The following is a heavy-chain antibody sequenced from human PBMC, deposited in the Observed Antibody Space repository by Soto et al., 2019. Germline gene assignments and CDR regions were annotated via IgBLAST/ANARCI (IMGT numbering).Heavy chain of an antibody. CDR1: GFTFSSYW. V-gene: IGHV3-7*01. Sequence: PGGSLRLSCAASGFTFSSYWMSWVRQAPGKGLEWVANIKQDGSEKYYVDSVKGRFTISRDNAKNSLYLQMNSLRAEDTAVYYCARSFRVVVPAAINYYYYGMDVWGQGTTVTVSS. CDR2: IKQDGSEK. J-gene: IGHJ6*02. D-gene: IGHD2-2*02. CDR3: ARSFRVVVPAAINYYYYGMDV.